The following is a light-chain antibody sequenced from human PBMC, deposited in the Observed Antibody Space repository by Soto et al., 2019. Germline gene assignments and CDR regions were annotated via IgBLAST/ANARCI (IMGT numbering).Light chain of an antibody. CDR1: QTVSRN. CDR3: QQYNNWST. Sequence: EVVMTQSPATLSVTPEERATLSCRASQTVSRNLAWYQQRPGQAPRLLIYDISNRAAGVPARFSGSGSETEFTLTIRSLQSEDFAVYYCQQYNNWSTFGQGTKVDIK. J-gene: IGKJ1*01. V-gene: IGKV3-15*01. CDR2: DIS.